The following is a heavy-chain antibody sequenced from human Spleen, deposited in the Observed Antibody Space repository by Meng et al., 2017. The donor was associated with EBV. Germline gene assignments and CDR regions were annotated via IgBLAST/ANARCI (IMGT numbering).Heavy chain of an antibody. V-gene: IGHV4-34*01. D-gene: IGHD6-6*01. Sequence: QVQLQQWGAGLLKPSETLSLTCAVYGGSFSGYYWSWIRQPPGKGLEWIGEINHSGSTNYNPSLKSRVTISVDTSKNQFSLKLSSVTAADTVVYYCARGARPDYWGQGTLVTVSS. J-gene: IGHJ4*02. CDR2: INHSGST. CDR3: ARGARPDY. CDR1: GGSFSGYY.